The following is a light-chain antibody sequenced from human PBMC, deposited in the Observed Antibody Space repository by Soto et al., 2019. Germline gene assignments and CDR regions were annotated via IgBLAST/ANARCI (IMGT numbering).Light chain of an antibody. CDR2: GAS. Sequence: DIQMTQSPSSLSASIGDIITITCRASQSISTYLNWYQQKPGQAPTLLIYGASTLQNGVPSRFSGSGSATDYTLTISGLQPEDFATYYCQQSFITPPLTFGGGTKVEMK. V-gene: IGKV1-39*01. CDR1: QSISTY. CDR3: QQSFITPPLT. J-gene: IGKJ4*01.